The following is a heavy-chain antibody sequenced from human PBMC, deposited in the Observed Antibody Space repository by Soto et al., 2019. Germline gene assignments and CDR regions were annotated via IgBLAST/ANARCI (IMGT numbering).Heavy chain of an antibody. J-gene: IGHJ5*02. CDR3: ARDGGSGLSWFDP. CDR2: ISSSSAYI. V-gene: IGHV3-21*01. D-gene: IGHD6-19*01. Sequence: GGSLRLSCAATGLTFNTYNMNWVRQAPGKGLEWVSSISSSSAYIYYADSVKGRFTISRDNAKSLLFLQMNSLRAEDTAVYYCARDGGSGLSWFDPWGQGTQVTVSS. CDR1: GLTFNTYN.